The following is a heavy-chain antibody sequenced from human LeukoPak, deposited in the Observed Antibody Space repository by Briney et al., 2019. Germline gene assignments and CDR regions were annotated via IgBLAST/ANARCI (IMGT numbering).Heavy chain of an antibody. Sequence: GASVKVSCKASGGTFISYAISWVRQAPGQGLEWMGRIIPILGIANYAQKFQGRVTITADKSTSTAYMELSSLRSEDTAVYYCAREQLERPHAFDIWGQGTMVTVSS. CDR2: IIPILGIA. CDR1: GGTFISYA. D-gene: IGHD1-1*01. V-gene: IGHV1-69*04. J-gene: IGHJ3*02. CDR3: AREQLERPHAFDI.